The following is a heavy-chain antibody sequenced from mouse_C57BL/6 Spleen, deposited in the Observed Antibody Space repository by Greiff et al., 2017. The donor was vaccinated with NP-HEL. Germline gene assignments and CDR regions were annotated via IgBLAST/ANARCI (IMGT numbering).Heavy chain of an antibody. J-gene: IGHJ4*01. CDR1: GYSITSGYY. V-gene: IGHV3-6*01. Sequence: EVQLVESGPGLVKPSQSLSLTCSVTGYSITSGYYWNWIRQFPGNKLEWMGYISYDGSNNYNPSLKNRISITRDTSKNQFFLKLNSVTTEDTATYYCARKLDYDYAMDYWGQGTSVTVSS. D-gene: IGHD2-4*01. CDR2: ISYDGSN. CDR3: ARKLDYDYAMDY.